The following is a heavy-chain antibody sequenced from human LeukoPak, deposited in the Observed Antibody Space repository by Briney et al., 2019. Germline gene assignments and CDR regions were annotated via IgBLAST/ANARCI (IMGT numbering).Heavy chain of an antibody. D-gene: IGHD3-16*01. V-gene: IGHV3-7*01. CDR1: GFIFSSHW. Sequence: GGSLRLSCAASGFIFSSHWMTWVRQAPGKGLEWVANIKPDGSEKFYMDSVRGRFTISRDNAKNSLYLQMNSLRVEDTAIYYCVSPWAGNWFDPRGQGALVTVSS. CDR2: IKPDGSEK. J-gene: IGHJ5*02. CDR3: VSPWAGNWFDP.